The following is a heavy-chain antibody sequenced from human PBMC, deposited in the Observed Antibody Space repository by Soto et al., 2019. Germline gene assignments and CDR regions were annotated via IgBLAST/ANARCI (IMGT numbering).Heavy chain of an antibody. Sequence: QVQLQESGPGLVKPSQTLSLTCTVSGGSISSGDYYWSWVRHHPGKGLEWIGYRSYSGSTYYNPSLKSRVTIVVDTSRNQFSLRLSSVTAADTAVYYCAREGGLAYCGGDCLYNWFDPWGQGTLVTVSS. CDR2: RSYSGST. J-gene: IGHJ5*02. D-gene: IGHD2-21*02. CDR1: GGSISSGDYY. CDR3: AREGGLAYCGGDCLYNWFDP. V-gene: IGHV4-31*03.